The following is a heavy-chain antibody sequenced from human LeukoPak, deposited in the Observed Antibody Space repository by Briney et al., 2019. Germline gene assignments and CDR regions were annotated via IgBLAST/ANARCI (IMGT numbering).Heavy chain of an antibody. Sequence: PSETLSLTCTVSGGSISSSSYYRGWIRQPPGKGLEWIGSIYYSGSTYYNPSLKSRVTISVDTSKNQFSLKLSSVTAADTAVYYCASRVKVAGINYFDYWGQGTLVTVSS. D-gene: IGHD6-19*01. J-gene: IGHJ4*02. CDR1: GGSISSSSYY. CDR3: ASRVKVAGINYFDY. V-gene: IGHV4-39*01. CDR2: IYYSGST.